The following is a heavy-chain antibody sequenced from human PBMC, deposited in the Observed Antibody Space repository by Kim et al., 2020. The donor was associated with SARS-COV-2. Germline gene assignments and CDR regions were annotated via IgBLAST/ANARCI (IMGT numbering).Heavy chain of an antibody. D-gene: IGHD3-9*01. CDR3: AKGDILTGRRIYYYYGMDV. J-gene: IGHJ6*02. V-gene: IGHV3-23*01. CDR2: ISGSGGST. Sequence: GGSLRLSCAASGFTFSSYAMSWVRQAPGKGLEWVSAISGSGGSTYYADSVKGRFTISRDNSKNTLYLQMNSLRAEDTAVYYCAKGDILTGRRIYYYYGMDVWGQGTTVTVSS. CDR1: GFTFSSYA.